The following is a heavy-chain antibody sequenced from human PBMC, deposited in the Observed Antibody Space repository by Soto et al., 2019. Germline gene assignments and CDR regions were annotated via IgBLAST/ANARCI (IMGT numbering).Heavy chain of an antibody. Sequence: EVQLVESGGGWVKPGGSLRLCCAASGFTFSNSWMNWVRQAAGKGLEWVGRIKSKINSETTYYAAPVKGTFTISRDDSNKTRYLQMTSLRTADAAVYYCTTDGDYVAPPKFDYWGQGALVTVSP. D-gene: IGHD4-17*01. J-gene: IGHJ4*02. V-gene: IGHV3-15*07. CDR2: IKSKINSETT. CDR1: GFTFSNSW. CDR3: TTDGDYVAPPKFDY.